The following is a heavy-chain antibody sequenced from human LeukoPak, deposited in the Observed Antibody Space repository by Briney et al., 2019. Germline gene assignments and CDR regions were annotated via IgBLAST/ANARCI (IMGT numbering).Heavy chain of an antibody. D-gene: IGHD6-19*01. Sequence: ETLSLTCTVSGASISSYYWTWLRQPPGKGLEWIGYIYYSGSTNYNPSLKSRVTISVDTSKNQFSLKLSSLTAADTAVYYCARRRAVPGFYYFDYWGQGTLVTVSS. CDR3: ARRRAVPGFYYFDY. CDR2: IYYSGST. J-gene: IGHJ4*02. CDR1: GASISSYY. V-gene: IGHV4-59*08.